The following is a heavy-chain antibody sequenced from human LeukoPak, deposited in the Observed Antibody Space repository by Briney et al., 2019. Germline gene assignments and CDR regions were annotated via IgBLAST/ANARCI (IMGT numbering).Heavy chain of an antibody. Sequence: PGGSLRLSCAASGFTFSSYGMHWVRQAPGKGLEWVAVISYDGSNKYYADSVKGRFTISRDNSKNTLYLQMNSLRAEDTAVYYCAKDRSGEDMDVWGKGTTVTVSS. CDR1: GFTFSSYG. CDR2: ISYDGSNK. V-gene: IGHV3-30*18. J-gene: IGHJ6*03. D-gene: IGHD2-15*01. CDR3: AKDRSGEDMDV.